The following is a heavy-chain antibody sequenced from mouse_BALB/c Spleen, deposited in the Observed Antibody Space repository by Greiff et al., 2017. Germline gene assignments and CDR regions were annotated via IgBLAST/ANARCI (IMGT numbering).Heavy chain of an antibody. CDR2: ISYDGSN. CDR1: GYSITSGYY. J-gene: IGHJ2*01. V-gene: IGHV3-6*02. D-gene: IGHD1-2*01. CDR3: AITTATHYFDY. Sequence: EVQRVESGPGLVKPSQSLSLTCSVTGYSITSGYYWNWIRQFPGNKLEWMGYISYDGSNNYNPSLKNRISITRDTSKNQFFLKLNSVTTEDTATYYCAITTATHYFDYWGQGTTLTVSS.